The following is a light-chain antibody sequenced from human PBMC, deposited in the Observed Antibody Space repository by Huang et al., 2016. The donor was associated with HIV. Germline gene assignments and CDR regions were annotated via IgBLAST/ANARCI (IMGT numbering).Light chain of an antibody. J-gene: IGKJ4*01. V-gene: IGKV1-NL1*01. CDR2: AAS. Sequence: DIQMTQSPSSLSASVGYSVTIACRASQDIRNPLAWYQQKPGKAPKLHLYAASRLECGVPSSVSGGGSGTYYTLSISGLQPEDFATYYCQQYYTPPLTFGGGTKVEIK. CDR1: QDIRNP. CDR3: QQYYTPPLT.